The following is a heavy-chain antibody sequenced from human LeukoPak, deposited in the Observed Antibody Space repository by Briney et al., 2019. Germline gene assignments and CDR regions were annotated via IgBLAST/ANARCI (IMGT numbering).Heavy chain of an antibody. Sequence: GESLKISCKASGYTFTNYWIGWVRQMPGKGLEWMGIINPAGSETRYSPSFKGQVSISADKSISTAYLQWSSLKASDTAMYYCARLASGYDSNNDYWGQGTLVTVSS. V-gene: IGHV5-51*01. CDR2: INPAGSET. D-gene: IGHD5-12*01. CDR3: ARLASGYDSNNDY. J-gene: IGHJ4*02. CDR1: GYTFTNYW.